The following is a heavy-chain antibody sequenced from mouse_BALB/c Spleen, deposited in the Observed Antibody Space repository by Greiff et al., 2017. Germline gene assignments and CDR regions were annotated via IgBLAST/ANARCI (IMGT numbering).Heavy chain of an antibody. CDR3: ARSYDYYAMDY. V-gene: IGHV5-4*02. CDR2: ISDGGSYT. CDR1: GFTFSDYY. Sequence: EVKLMESGGGLVKPGGSLKLSCAASGFTFSDYYMYWVRQTPEKRLEWVATISDGGSYTYYPDSVKGRFTISRDNAKNNLYLQMSSLKSEDTAMYYCARSYDYYAMDYWGQGTSVTVSS. J-gene: IGHJ4*01.